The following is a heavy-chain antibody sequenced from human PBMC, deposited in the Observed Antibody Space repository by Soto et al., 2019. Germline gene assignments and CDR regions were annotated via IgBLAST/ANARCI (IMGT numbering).Heavy chain of an antibody. CDR2: FTSGGYL. J-gene: IGHJ4*02. CDR3: ARTDKFNSQSSGWANRFDF. D-gene: IGHD6-19*01. V-gene: IGHV3-23*01. Sequence: EVHLLESGGDLVHPGGSLRLSCAASGFTFMNYGMTWVRQAQGKRPEWVATFTSGGYLSYRDTVEGRFTISRDISKNMVFLQMNSLRVEDTAVYYCARTDKFNSQSSGWANRFDFWGQGTLVTVSS. CDR1: GFTFMNYG.